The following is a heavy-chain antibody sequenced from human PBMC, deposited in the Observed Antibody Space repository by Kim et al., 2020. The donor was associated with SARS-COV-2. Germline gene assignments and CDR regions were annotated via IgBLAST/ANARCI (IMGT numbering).Heavy chain of an antibody. D-gene: IGHD3-22*01. CDR3: ARDLLPYYYDSSGYSPLDY. V-gene: IGHV3-74*01. J-gene: IGHJ4*02. Sequence: GRFTISRDNAKNTLYLQMNSLRAEDTAVYYCARDLLPYYYDSSGYSPLDYWGQGTLVTVSS.